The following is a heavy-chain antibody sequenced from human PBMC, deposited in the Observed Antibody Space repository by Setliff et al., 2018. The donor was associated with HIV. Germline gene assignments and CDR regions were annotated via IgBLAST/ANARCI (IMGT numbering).Heavy chain of an antibody. CDR3: ARGIAAAEGYFDY. D-gene: IGHD6-13*01. CDR2: IYHSGIT. J-gene: IGHJ4*02. V-gene: IGHV4-31*02. CDR1: GGSISSGGYY. Sequence: TSETLSLTCTVSGGSISSGGYYWSWIRQHPGKGLEWIGYIYHSGITYYNPSLKSRVTISLDTSKNQFSLKLSSVTAADTAVYYCARGIAAAEGYFDYWGQGTLVTAPQ.